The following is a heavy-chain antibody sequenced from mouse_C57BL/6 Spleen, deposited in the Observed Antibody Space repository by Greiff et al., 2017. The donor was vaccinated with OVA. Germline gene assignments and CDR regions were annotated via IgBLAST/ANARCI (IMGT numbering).Heavy chain of an antibody. CDR1: GFTFSDYG. J-gene: IGHJ2*01. CDR3: ARRGGNYVDY. Sequence: EVKLVESGGGLVKPGGSLKLSCAASGFTFSDYGMHWVRQAPEKGLEWVAYISSGSSTIYYADTVKGRFTISRDNAKNTLFLQMTSLRSDDTAMYYCARRGGNYVDYWGQGTTLTVSS. V-gene: IGHV5-17*01. CDR2: ISSGSSTI.